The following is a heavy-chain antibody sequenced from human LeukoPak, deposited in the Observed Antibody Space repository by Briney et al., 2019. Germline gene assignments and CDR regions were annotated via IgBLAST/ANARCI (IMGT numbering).Heavy chain of an antibody. V-gene: IGHV4-39*07. CDR2: IYYSGST. D-gene: IGHD2-15*01. CDR3: ARKSRRRGYCSGGSCGFDY. Sequence: SETLSLTCTVSGGSISSSSYYWGWIRQPPGKGLEWIGSIYYSGSTNYNPSLKSRVTISVDTSKNQFSLKLSSVTAADTAVYYCARKSRRRGYCSGGSCGFDYWGQGTLVTVSS. J-gene: IGHJ4*02. CDR1: GGSISSSSYY.